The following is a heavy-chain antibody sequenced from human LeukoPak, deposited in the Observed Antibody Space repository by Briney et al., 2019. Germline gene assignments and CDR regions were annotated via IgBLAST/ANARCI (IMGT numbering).Heavy chain of an antibody. V-gene: IGHV4-34*01. CDR1: GGSFSGYY. CDR3: ARGSVRVVRGVTDN. CDR2: INHSGST. Sequence: SETLSLTCAVHGGSFSGYYWSWIRQPPGKGLEWIGEINHSGSTNYNPSLKSRVTISVDTSKNQFSLKLSSVTAADTAVYYCARGSVRVVRGVTDNWGQGTLVTVSS. J-gene: IGHJ4*02. D-gene: IGHD3-10*01.